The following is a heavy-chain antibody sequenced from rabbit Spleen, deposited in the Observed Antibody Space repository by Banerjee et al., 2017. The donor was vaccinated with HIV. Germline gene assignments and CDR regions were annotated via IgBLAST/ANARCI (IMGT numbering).Heavy chain of an antibody. V-gene: IGHV1S47*01. CDR2: IDLVFGGT. Sequence: QEQLVESGGGLIQPGGSLKLSCKASGFDFSNYGVSWVRQAPGKGLEWIGYIDLVFGGTYYATWVNGRFTISNHNAQNTLYLQLNSLTAADTATYFCVRGASSSGYYSLWGPGTLVTVS. CDR3: VRGASSSGYYSL. D-gene: IGHD1-1*01. J-gene: IGHJ4*01. CDR1: GFDFSNYG.